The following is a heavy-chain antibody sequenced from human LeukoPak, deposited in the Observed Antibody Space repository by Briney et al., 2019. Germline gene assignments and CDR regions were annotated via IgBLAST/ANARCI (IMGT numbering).Heavy chain of an antibody. CDR2: IIPIFGTA. Sequence: SVKVSCKASGGTFSSYAISWVRQAPGQGLEWMGRIIPIFGTANYAQKFQGRVTITTDESTSTAYMELSSPRSDDTAVYYCARDRERDGTAMGPYYYYYYYMDVWGKGTTVTVTS. CDR1: GGTFSSYA. J-gene: IGHJ6*03. V-gene: IGHV1-69*05. CDR3: ARDRERDGTAMGPYYYYYYYMDV. D-gene: IGHD5-18*01.